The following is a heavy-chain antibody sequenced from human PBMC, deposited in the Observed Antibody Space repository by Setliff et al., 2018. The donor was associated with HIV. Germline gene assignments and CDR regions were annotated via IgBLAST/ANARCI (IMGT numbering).Heavy chain of an antibody. CDR1: GYTFTGYY. V-gene: IGHV1-2*02. Sequence: ASVKVSCKGSGYTFTGYYVHWVRLAPGQGLEWMGWINPNVGGTTYPQKFQGRVTMTRDTSISTAYMELSRLTSDDTALYYCAREADYSDTGGQYRYWGQGTLVTVSS. CDR3: AREADYSDTGGQYRY. D-gene: IGHD2-8*02. CDR2: INPNVGGT. J-gene: IGHJ4*02.